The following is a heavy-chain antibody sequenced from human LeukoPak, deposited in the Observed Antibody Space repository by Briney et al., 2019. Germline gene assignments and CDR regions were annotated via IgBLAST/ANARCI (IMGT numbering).Heavy chain of an antibody. V-gene: IGHV3-53*01. CDR2: IYSSGEI. CDR1: GFSVGDNY. Sequence: GGPLRLSCAASGFSVGDNYMSWVRQAPGKGLEWVSVIYSSGEIYYIESVEGRSTISRDNSKNILYLQMNTLRAEDTAVYYCARGGYSGSYYFDYWGQGTLVTVSS. D-gene: IGHD1-26*01. J-gene: IGHJ4*02. CDR3: ARGGYSGSYYFDY.